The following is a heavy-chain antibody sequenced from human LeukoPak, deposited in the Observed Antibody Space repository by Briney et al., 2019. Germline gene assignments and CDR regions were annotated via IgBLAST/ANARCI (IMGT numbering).Heavy chain of an antibody. CDR2: IYQTASS. D-gene: IGHD1-26*01. Sequence: SETLSLTCTVSGYSIRRGYYGGWIRQSPGKGLEWIGIIYQTASSYYNPSLKSRIITSVDTTRKHFSLELSSLTSPHTTCYFCVRHRWWDVYYFDYWGQGTLVTVPS. J-gene: IGHJ4*02. V-gene: IGHV4-38-2*02. CDR1: GYSIRRGYY. CDR3: VRHRWWDVYYFDY.